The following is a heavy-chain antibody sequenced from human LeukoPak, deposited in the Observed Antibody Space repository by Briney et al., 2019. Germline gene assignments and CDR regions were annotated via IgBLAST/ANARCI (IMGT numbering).Heavy chain of an antibody. CDR3: ARQRGGSSSAFDY. CDR2: IYYIGST. Sequence: SETLSLTCTVSGGSISSYHWSWIRQPPGKGLEWIGYIYYIGSTNYNPSLKSRVTISVDTSKNQFSLKLSSVTAADTAVYYYARQRGGSSSAFDYWGQGTLVTVSS. J-gene: IGHJ4*02. V-gene: IGHV4-59*08. D-gene: IGHD6-13*01. CDR1: GGSISSYH.